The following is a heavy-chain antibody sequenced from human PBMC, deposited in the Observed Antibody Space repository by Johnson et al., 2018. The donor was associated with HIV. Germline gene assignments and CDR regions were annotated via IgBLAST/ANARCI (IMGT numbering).Heavy chain of an antibody. CDR2: ISSSGNTI. J-gene: IGHJ3*02. CDR3: ARDDIRDGKSFDI. Sequence: QVQLVESGGGLVQPGGSLRLSCAASGFTFDDYGMSWVRQAPGKGLEWVSYISSSGNTIFYADSVKGRFTISRDNAKNSLFLQMNSLRAEDTAVYYCARDDIRDGKSFDIWGQGTMVTVSS. V-gene: IGHV3-11*04. CDR1: GFTFDDYG.